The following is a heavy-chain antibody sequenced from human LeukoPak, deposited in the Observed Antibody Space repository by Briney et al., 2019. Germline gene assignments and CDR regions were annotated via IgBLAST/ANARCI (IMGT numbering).Heavy chain of an antibody. V-gene: IGHV1-2*02. Sequence: ASVKVSCKASGYTFTGYYMHWVRQAPGHGLEWMGWINPNSGGTNYAQKFQGRVTMTRDTSISTAYMELSRLRSDDTAVYYCAREGSGYYDSSGYYTDYYFDYWGQGTLVTVSS. J-gene: IGHJ4*02. CDR3: AREGSGYYDSSGYYTDYYFDY. D-gene: IGHD3-22*01. CDR2: INPNSGGT. CDR1: GYTFTGYY.